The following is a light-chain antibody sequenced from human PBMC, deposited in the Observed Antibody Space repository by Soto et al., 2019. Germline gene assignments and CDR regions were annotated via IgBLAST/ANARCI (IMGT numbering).Light chain of an antibody. Sequence: EIVLTQSPATLSLSPGERATLSCRASQSVSSYLAWYQQKPGQVPRXLIYDASYRATGIPARFSGSGFGTDLTITITSLEPEDFEVYYCQQRSNWPLTFGGGTKVDIK. V-gene: IGKV3-11*01. CDR1: QSVSSY. CDR3: QQRSNWPLT. CDR2: DAS. J-gene: IGKJ4*01.